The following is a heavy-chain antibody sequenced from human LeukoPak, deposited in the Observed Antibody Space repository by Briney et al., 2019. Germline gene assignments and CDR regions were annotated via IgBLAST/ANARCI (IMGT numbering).Heavy chain of an antibody. V-gene: IGHV4-59*01. CDR2: IYYSGST. CDR1: GGSISNYY. J-gene: IGHJ4*02. CDR3: ARGRGRDGDNLTS. Sequence: SETLSLTCTVSGGSISNYYWSWIRQPPGKGLEWIGYIYYSGSTNYNPSLKSRVTISVDTSKNQFSLKLTSVTAADTAVYYCARGRGRDGDNLTSWGQGTLVTVSS. D-gene: IGHD5-24*01.